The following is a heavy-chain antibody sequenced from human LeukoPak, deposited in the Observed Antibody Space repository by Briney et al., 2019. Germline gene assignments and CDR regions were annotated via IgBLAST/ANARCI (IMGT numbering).Heavy chain of an antibody. D-gene: IGHD4-17*01. V-gene: IGHV4-38-2*01. CDR2: IYHSGST. J-gene: IGHJ4*02. CDR1: GYSIRGDDY. Sequence: SETLSLICAVSGYSIRGDDYWGWIRQSPGKGLEWIGSIYHSGSTHYNPSLKSRVTISVDTSKNQFSLMLNSVTAADTAVYYCARNRSVTTTPGFDHWGQGTLVTVSS. CDR3: ARNRSVTTTPGFDH.